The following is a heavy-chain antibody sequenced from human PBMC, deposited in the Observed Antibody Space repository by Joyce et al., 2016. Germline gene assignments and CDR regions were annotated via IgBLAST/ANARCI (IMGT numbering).Heavy chain of an antibody. CDR3: GRDSLRFGEMSWFDP. J-gene: IGHJ5*02. Sequence: VQLTESGGGVVQPGRSLRLSCAAFGFTFRDYDIHWVRQDPGKGLEWVAFIAYNAKNQYYADSVKGRFTISRDNSKNTLFLQMDRLRSEDTAVYYCGRDSLRFGEMSWFDPWGQGVLATVSS. CDR2: IAYNAKNQ. V-gene: IGHV3-30*03. CDR1: GFTFRDYD. D-gene: IGHD3-10*01.